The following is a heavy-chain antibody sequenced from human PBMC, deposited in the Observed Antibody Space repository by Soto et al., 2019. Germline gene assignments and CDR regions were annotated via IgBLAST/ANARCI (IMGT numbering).Heavy chain of an antibody. Sequence: QVHLQQWGAGLLKPSETLSLTCAVHGGPFNGYKWTWIRQPPGKGLEWIGDINHSGRTNSNPSLESRLTISADTSKNQFSLNLSSVTVADTAVYYCARGLDLWASSIDYWGQGILVTVSS. CDR2: INHSGRT. V-gene: IGHV4-34*01. CDR1: GGPFNGYK. CDR3: ARGLDLWASSIDY. D-gene: IGHD1-7*01. J-gene: IGHJ4*02.